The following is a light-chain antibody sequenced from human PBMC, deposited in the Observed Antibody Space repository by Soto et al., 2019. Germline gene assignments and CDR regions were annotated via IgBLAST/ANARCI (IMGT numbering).Light chain of an antibody. CDR2: EVT. CDR3: SSYAASNSWV. CDR1: SSDVGAYNY. J-gene: IGLJ3*02. Sequence: QSALTQPPSASGSPGQSVTISCTGTSSDVGAYNYVSWYQQHPGKAPKLMTYEVTKRPSGVPDRFSGSKSGNTASLTVSGLQAEDEADYYCSSYAASNSWVFGGGTKLTVL. V-gene: IGLV2-8*01.